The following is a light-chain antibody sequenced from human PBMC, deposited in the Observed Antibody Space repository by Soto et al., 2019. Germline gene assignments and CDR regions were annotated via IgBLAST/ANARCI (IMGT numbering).Light chain of an antibody. CDR2: QSN. J-gene: IGLJ2*01. V-gene: IGLV1-51*01. Sequence: QSVLSQPPSVSAAPGQKVTISCSGSTSNIGDNFVSWYQHLPGTAPKLLIYQSNKRPSGIPDRFSGSKSGTSATLDIIGLQTGDEADYYCGTWDSSLRVVFGGGTKVTVL. CDR3: GTWDSSLRVV. CDR1: TSNIGDNF.